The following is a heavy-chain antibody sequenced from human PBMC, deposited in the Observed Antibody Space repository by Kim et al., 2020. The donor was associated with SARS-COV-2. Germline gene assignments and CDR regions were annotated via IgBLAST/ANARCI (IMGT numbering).Heavy chain of an antibody. D-gene: IGHD3-3*01. CDR3: ARDGYDFWSGYYNYYYYMDV. CDR1: GYTFTSYG. Sequence: ASVKVSCKASGYTFTSYGISWVRQAPGQGLEWMGWISAYNGNTNYAQKLQGRVTMTTDTSTSTAYMELRSLRSDDTAVYYCARDGYDFWSGYYNYYYYMDVWGKGTTVTVFS. V-gene: IGHV1-18*01. CDR2: ISAYNGNT. J-gene: IGHJ6*03.